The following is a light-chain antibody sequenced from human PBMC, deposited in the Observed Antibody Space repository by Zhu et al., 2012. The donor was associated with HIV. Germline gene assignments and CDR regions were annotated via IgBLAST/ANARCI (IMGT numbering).Light chain of an antibody. J-gene: IGKJ4*01. Sequence: EVVLTQSPGTLSLSPGERATLSCRASQTISGTYLAWYQQKPGQAPRLLIYGTSSRATGIPDRFSGSGSGTQFTLTISRLEPEDLAVYYCQQYISSPLTFGGGTKVEIE. CDR2: GTS. CDR3: QQYISSPLT. V-gene: IGKV3-20*01. CDR1: QTISGTY.